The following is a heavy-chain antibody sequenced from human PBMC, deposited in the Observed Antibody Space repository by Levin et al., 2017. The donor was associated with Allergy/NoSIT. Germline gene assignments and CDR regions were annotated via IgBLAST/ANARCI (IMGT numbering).Heavy chain of an antibody. CDR1: GYTFTSYG. CDR3: ARDQGARNTVFGVLNGWFDP. CDR2: ISTYNGDT. J-gene: IGHJ5*02. D-gene: IGHD3-3*01. Sequence: GESLKISCKASGYTFTSYGISWVRQAPGQGLEWMGWISTYNGDTNYAQKLQGRVTMTTDTSTSTAFMDLRSLRSDDTAVYYCARDQGARNTVFGVLNGWFDPWGQGTLVTVSS. V-gene: IGHV1-18*01.